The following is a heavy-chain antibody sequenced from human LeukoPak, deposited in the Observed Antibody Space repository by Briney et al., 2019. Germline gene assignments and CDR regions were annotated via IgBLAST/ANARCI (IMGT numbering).Heavy chain of an antibody. CDR2: ISSSNSYI. Sequence: GGSLRLSCAASGFTFSSYSMNWVRQAPGKGLEWVSSISSSNSYIYYADSVKGRFTISRDNSKNTLYLQMNSLRAEDTAVYYCAKDLTHGSGSYYYGMDVWGQGTTVTVSS. V-gene: IGHV3-21*01. CDR1: GFTFSSYS. J-gene: IGHJ6*02. CDR3: AKDLTHGSGSYYYGMDV. D-gene: IGHD3-10*01.